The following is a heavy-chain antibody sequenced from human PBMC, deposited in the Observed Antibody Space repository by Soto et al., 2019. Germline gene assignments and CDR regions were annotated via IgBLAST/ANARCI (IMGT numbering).Heavy chain of an antibody. D-gene: IGHD6-13*01. J-gene: IGHJ6*02. CDR1: GYSFTNYW. CDR3: ARTSSTWYMDV. V-gene: IGHV5-51*01. Sequence: LKISCKGSGYSFTNYWIGWVRQMPGKGLEWMGLVQPGESHIRYSPSFQGQVTISADKSISTAYLQWSSLKASDTAMYYCARTSSTWYMDVWGRGTTVTVSS. CDR2: VQPGESHI.